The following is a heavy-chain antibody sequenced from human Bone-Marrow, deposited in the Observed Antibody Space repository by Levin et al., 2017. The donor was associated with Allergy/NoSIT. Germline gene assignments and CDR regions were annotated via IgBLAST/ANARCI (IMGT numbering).Heavy chain of an antibody. CDR3: ARDRGSSGDYRGASFGP. CDR1: GFAFSSYV. Sequence: PGGSLRLSCAASGFAFSSYVMHWVRQAPGKGLEWVAVISYDGSKTYYADSVKGRCTISRDNSKNTRYLQLNSLRAEDTAVYYCARDRGSSGDYRGASFGPWGQGTLVSVSS. D-gene: IGHD6-19*01. J-gene: IGHJ5*02. V-gene: IGHV3-30-3*01. CDR2: ISYDGSKT.